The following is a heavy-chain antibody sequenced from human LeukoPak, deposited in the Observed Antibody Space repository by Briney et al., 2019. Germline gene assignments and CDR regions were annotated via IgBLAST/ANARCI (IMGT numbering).Heavy chain of an antibody. V-gene: IGHV3-11*01. CDR1: GFTFSDYY. CDR3: ARVAGRGYSYGYLDY. D-gene: IGHD5-18*01. J-gene: IGHJ4*02. CDR2: ISSSGSTI. Sequence: GGSLRLSCAASGFTFSDYYMSWIRQAPGKGLEWVSYISSSGSTIYYADSVKGRFTISRDNAKNSLYLQMSSLRAEDTAVYYCARVAGRGYSYGYLDYWGQGTLVTVSS.